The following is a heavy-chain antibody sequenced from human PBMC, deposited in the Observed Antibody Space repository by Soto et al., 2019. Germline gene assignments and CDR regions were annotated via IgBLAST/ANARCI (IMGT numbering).Heavy chain of an antibody. CDR1: GGSISSGGYY. CDR2: IYYSGST. D-gene: IGHD3-10*01. CDR3: ARGRTDYYGSGPPGY. V-gene: IGHV4-31*03. Sequence: QVQLQESGPGLVKPSQTLSLTCTVSGGSISSGGYYWSWIRQHPGKGLEWIGYIYYSGSTYYNPALKSRVTLSVDTSKNQFSLKLSSVTAADTAVYYCARGRTDYYGSGPPGYWGQGTLVTVSS. J-gene: IGHJ4*02.